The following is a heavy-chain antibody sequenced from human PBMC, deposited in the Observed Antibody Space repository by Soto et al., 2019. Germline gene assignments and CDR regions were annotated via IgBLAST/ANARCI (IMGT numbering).Heavy chain of an antibody. CDR2: IIPIFGTA. CDR1: GGTFSSYA. CDR3: ARVERFLEWLLAPYGMDV. V-gene: IGHV1-69*13. J-gene: IGHJ6*02. Sequence: ASVKVSCKASGGTFSSYAISWVRQAPGQGLEWMGGIIPIFGTANYAQKFQGRVTITADESTSTAYMELSSLRSEDTAVYYCARVERFLEWLLAPYGMDVWGQGTTVTVSS. D-gene: IGHD3-3*01.